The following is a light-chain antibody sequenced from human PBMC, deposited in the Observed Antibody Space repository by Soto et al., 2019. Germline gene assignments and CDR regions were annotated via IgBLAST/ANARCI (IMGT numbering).Light chain of an antibody. CDR1: QSVSTTF. J-gene: IGKJ3*01. CDR2: DAS. Sequence: EIVLTQSPGSLSLSPGERATLSCRASQSVSTTFLAWYQQKPGQAPRLLIYDASSRATAIPDRFSGSGSGTDFTLTINRLEPEDFAVYYCQQYGSSPFTFGPGTKVDIK. V-gene: IGKV3-20*01. CDR3: QQYGSSPFT.